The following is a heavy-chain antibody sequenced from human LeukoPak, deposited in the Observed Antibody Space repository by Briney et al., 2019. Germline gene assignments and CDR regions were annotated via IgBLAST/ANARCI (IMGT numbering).Heavy chain of an antibody. CDR2: ISSSSSTI. Sequence: GGSLRLSCAASGFTFSSYSMNWVRQAPGKGLEWVSYISSSSSTIYYADSVKGRFTISRDNAKNSLYLQMNSLRAEDTAVYYCAKADTAMVSYFDYWGQGTLVTVSS. V-gene: IGHV3-48*04. D-gene: IGHD5-18*01. CDR3: AKADTAMVSYFDY. CDR1: GFTFSSYS. J-gene: IGHJ4*02.